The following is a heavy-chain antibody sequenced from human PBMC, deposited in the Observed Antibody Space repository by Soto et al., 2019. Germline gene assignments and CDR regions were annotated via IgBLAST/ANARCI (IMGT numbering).Heavy chain of an antibody. CDR2: IKQDGSEK. V-gene: IGHV3-7*01. Sequence: GGSLRLSCAASGFTFSSYWMSWVRHAPGKGLEWVANIKQDGSEKYYVDSVKGRFTISRDNAKNSLYLQMNSLRAEDTAVYYCARDTPTPYSSSSDTFDYWGQGTLVTVSS. CDR1: GFTFSSYW. D-gene: IGHD6-6*01. J-gene: IGHJ4*02. CDR3: ARDTPTPYSSSSDTFDY.